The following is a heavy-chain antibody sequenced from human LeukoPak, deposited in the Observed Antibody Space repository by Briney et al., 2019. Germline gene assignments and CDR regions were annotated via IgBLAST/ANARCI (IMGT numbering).Heavy chain of an antibody. D-gene: IGHD2-21*02. CDR1: GFTFSSYS. CDR2: ISSSSSYI. V-gene: IGHV3-21*01. J-gene: IGHJ6*03. Sequence: SGGSLRLSCAASGFTFSSYSMNWVRQAPGKGLEWVSSISSSSSYIYYADSVKGRFTISRDNAKNSLYLQMNSLRAEDTAVYYCARGRHIVVVTQDYYYYYMDVWGKGTTVTVSS. CDR3: ARGRHIVVVTQDYYYYYMDV.